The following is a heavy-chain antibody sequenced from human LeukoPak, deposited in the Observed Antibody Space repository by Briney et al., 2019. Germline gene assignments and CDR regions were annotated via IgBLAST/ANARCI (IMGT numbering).Heavy chain of an antibody. CDR1: GFTFSSYW. D-gene: IGHD3-10*01. J-gene: IGHJ3*02. CDR2: IKQDGSEK. V-gene: IGHV3-7*03. Sequence: PGGSLRLSCAASGFTFSSYWMSWVRQAPGKGLEWVANIKQDGSEKYYVDSVKGRFTISRDNAKNSLYLQMNSLRAEDTAVYYCAKVLIWTYGSGNYYKGAFDIWGQGTMVTVFS. CDR3: AKVLIWTYGSGNYYKGAFDI.